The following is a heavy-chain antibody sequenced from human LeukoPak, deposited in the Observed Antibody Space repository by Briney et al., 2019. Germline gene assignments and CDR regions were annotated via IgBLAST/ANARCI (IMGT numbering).Heavy chain of an antibody. V-gene: IGHV1-18*01. CDR3: TRGPEWFGVNVDY. J-gene: IGHJ4*02. CDR1: GYIYTSYG. D-gene: IGHD3-10*01. Sequence: ASVKVSCKASGYIYTSYGINWVRQAPGQGLEWRGWISAYNANNKYAQKLQGSVTMTTDTSTSTAHMELRSLRIDDPAVYYCTRGPEWFGVNVDYWGQGTLVTVSS. CDR2: ISAYNANN.